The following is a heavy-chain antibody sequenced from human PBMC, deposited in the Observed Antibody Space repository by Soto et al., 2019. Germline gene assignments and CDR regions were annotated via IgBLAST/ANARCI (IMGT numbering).Heavy chain of an antibody. V-gene: IGHV1-3*01. CDR1: GYTFTSYA. D-gene: IGHD3-3*01. Sequence: ASVKVSCKASGYTFTSYAMHWVRQAPGQRLEWMGWINAGNGNTKYSQKFQGRVTITRDTSASTAYMELSSLRSEDTAVYYCARDNDFWSGYPTFDYCGQGTLVTVSS. CDR2: INAGNGNT. CDR3: ARDNDFWSGYPTFDY. J-gene: IGHJ4*02.